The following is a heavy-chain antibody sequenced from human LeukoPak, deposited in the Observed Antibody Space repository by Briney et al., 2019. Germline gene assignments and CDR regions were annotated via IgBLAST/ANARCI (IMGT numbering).Heavy chain of an antibody. V-gene: IGHV3-9*01. CDR3: AKDGGHTSVLYYFEC. CDR1: GFSFDDYA. CDR2: ISWKSDSM. D-gene: IGHD6-19*01. J-gene: IGHJ4*02. Sequence: GGSLRLSCAASGFSFDDYAMHWVRQVPGKGLEWVSGISWKSDSMRYADSVKGRFTASRDNAKNSLYLQMNSLRTEDTALYYCAKDGGHTSVLYYFECWGQGTLVTVSS.